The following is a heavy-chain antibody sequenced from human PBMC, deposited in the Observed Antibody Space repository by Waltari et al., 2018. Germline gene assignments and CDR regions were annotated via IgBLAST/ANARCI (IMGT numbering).Heavy chain of an antibody. D-gene: IGHD6-13*01. CDR3: ASHAAGTFDY. V-gene: IGHV3-7*01. CDR1: GFTFSCYW. CDR2: IKQDGSEK. Sequence: EVQLVESGGGLVQPGGSLRLSCAASGFTFSCYWMSWVHQAPGKGLEWVANIKQDGSEKYYVDSVKGRFTISRDNAKNSLYLQMNSLRAEDTAVYYCASHAAGTFDYWGQGTLVTVSS. J-gene: IGHJ4*02.